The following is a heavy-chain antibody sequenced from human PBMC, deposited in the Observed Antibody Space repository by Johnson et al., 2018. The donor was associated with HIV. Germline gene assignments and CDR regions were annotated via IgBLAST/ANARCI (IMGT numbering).Heavy chain of an antibody. Sequence: VQLVESGGGVVQPGGSLRLSRAASGFTVSSNYMSWVRQAPGKGLEWVSVIYSGGSTYYADSVKGRFTISRDNSKNTLYLQMNSLRAEDTAVYYCARSGDSIGSFWAGGAFDIWGQGTMVTVSS. D-gene: IGHD3/OR15-3a*01. J-gene: IGHJ3*02. V-gene: IGHV3-66*01. CDR3: ARSGDSIGSFWAGGAFDI. CDR2: IYSGGST. CDR1: GFTVSSNY.